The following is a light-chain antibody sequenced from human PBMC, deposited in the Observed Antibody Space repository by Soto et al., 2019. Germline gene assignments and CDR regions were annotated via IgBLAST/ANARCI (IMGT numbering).Light chain of an antibody. V-gene: IGLV6-57*04. Sequence: FMLTQAHSVSESPGKTVTISCTRSSGSIASNYVQWYQQRPGSAPTTVIYEDNQRPSGVPDRFSGSIDSSSNSASLTISGLKNEDEADYYCQSYDSSNQGVFGGGTKLTVL. CDR2: EDN. J-gene: IGLJ2*01. CDR3: QSYDSSNQGV. CDR1: SGSIASNY.